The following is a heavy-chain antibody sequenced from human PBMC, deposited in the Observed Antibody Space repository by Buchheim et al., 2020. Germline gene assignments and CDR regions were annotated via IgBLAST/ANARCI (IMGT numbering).Heavy chain of an antibody. CDR3: AKDISWGTGTTSYYYYGMDV. CDR1: GFTFSSYG. Sequence: QVQLVESGGGVVQPGRSLRLSCAASGFTFSSYGMHWVRQAPGKGLEWVAVISYDGSNKYYADSVKGRFTISRDNSKNTLYLQMNSLRAEDTAVYYCAKDISWGTGTTSYYYYGMDVWGQGTT. J-gene: IGHJ6*02. CDR2: ISYDGSNK. V-gene: IGHV3-30*18. D-gene: IGHD1-7*01.